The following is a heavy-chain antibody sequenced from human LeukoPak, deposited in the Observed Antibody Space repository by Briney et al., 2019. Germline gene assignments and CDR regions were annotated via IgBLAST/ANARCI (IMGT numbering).Heavy chain of an antibody. Sequence: TSETLSLTCAVYGGSFSGYYWSWIRQPPGKGLEWIGEINHSGSTNYNPSLKSRVTISVDTSKNQFSLKLSSVTAADTAVYYCARASSLVVPAAMIRYYGMDVWGQGTTVTVSS. D-gene: IGHD2-2*01. CDR3: ARASSLVVPAAMIRYYGMDV. CDR2: INHSGST. CDR1: GGSFSGYY. V-gene: IGHV4-34*01. J-gene: IGHJ6*02.